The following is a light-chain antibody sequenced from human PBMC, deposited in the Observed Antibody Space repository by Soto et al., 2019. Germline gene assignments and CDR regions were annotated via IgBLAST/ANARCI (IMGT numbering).Light chain of an antibody. CDR1: QSVNNN. Sequence: EIVMTQSPATLSVSPGERATLSCRASQSVNNNLAWYQQKPGQAPRLLIYGASDRATGIPARFSGSGSGTEFTLTISSLQSADFAVYYCQQYNNWPLTFGGGTKVEIK. CDR3: QQYNNWPLT. CDR2: GAS. J-gene: IGKJ4*01. V-gene: IGKV3-15*01.